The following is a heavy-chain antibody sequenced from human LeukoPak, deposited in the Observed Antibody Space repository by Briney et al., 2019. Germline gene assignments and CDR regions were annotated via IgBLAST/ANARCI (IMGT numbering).Heavy chain of an antibody. CDR2: ISSSGITM. CDR1: GFTFRDYY. CDR3: ARDPAYYYDSSGYAVY. D-gene: IGHD3-22*01. Sequence: GGSLRLSCAASGFTFRDYYMSWIRQAPGKGLEWVSYISSSGITMNYADSVKGRFTISRDNTKNSLYLQMNSLRAEDTAVYYCARDPAYYYDSSGYAVYWGQGTLVTVSS. J-gene: IGHJ4*02. V-gene: IGHV3-11*04.